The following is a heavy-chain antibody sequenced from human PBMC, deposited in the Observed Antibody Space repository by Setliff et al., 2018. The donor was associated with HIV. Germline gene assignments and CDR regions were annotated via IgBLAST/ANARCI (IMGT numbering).Heavy chain of an antibody. D-gene: IGHD3-22*01. CDR1: GYTFTRYG. V-gene: IGHV1-18*01. Sequence: ASVKVSCKASGYTFTRYGISWVRQAPGQGLEWMGWISTNNDNTNYAQKLQGRVTMTTDTSTSTAYMELRSLRSDDTAVYYCARHASTWYCDTSGPHFDYWGQGTLVTVSS. J-gene: IGHJ4*02. CDR3: ARHASTWYCDTSGPHFDY. CDR2: ISTNNDNT.